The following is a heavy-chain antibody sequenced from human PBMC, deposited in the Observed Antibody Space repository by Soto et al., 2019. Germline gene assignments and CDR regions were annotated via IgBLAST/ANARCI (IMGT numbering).Heavy chain of an antibody. CDR2: IYYSGTT. D-gene: IGHD4-17*01. CDR3: ARVNGDYVGFLDNWFDP. J-gene: IGHJ5*02. Sequence: QVQLQESGPGLVRPSETLSLTCTVSGGSISSGGHYWSWIRQPPGKGLEWIGYIYYSGTTYFNPSLKSRITISVDLSRNQLSLRLSSVTAADTAVYYCARVNGDYVGFLDNWFDPWGQGTLVTVSS. CDR1: GGSISSGGHY. V-gene: IGHV4-31*03.